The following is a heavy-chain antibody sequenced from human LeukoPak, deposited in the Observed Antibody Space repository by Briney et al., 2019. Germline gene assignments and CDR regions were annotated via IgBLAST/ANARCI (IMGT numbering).Heavy chain of an antibody. Sequence: SETLSLTCSVSGDSIRNYYWSWIRQSPGKGLEWIGYVDNSGSTNYNPSFKSRVIISSDTSRNEFSLNLNSVTAADTAIYYCARGGSSCYGCHNWFDPWGQGTRVTVSS. D-gene: IGHD2-2*01. CDR1: GDSIRNYY. V-gene: IGHV4-59*01. CDR3: ARGGSSCYGCHNWFDP. CDR2: VDNSGST. J-gene: IGHJ5*02.